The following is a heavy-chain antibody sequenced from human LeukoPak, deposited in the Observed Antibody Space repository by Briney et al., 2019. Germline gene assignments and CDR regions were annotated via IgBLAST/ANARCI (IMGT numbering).Heavy chain of an antibody. Sequence: SETLSLTCTVSGGSLSSYYWSWIRQSPGKGLAWIGYIYYSGSTNYNPSLKSRVTISVDTSKNQFSLKLSSVTAADTAVYYCARVHYYDSSYWYFDYWGQGTLVTVSS. CDR1: GGSLSSYY. CDR3: ARVHYYDSSYWYFDY. V-gene: IGHV4-59*01. CDR2: IYYSGST. J-gene: IGHJ4*02. D-gene: IGHD3-22*01.